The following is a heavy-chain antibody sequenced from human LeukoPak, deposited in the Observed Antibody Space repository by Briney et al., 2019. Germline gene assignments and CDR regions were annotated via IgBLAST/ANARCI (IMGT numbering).Heavy chain of an antibody. V-gene: IGHV3-23*01. CDR3: ARGQEFDDGVFDS. D-gene: IGHD1-1*01. CDR1: GFSFSSFA. Sequence: PGGSLRLSCAASGFSFSSFAMTWVRQAPGKGLEWVSTIRSNGATAYNADSVKGRFTISRDNSKNTVYLQMNSLRVDDTAIYYCARGQEFDDGVFDSWGQGTLVTVSS. J-gene: IGHJ4*02. CDR2: IRSNGATA.